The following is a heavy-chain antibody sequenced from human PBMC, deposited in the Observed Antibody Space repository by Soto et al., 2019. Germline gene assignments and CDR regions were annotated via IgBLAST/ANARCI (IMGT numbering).Heavy chain of an antibody. Sequence: GGSLRLSCAASGFTFSSYAMSWVRQAPGKGLEWVSAISGSGGSTYYADSVKGRFTISRDNSKNTLYLQMNSLRAEDTAVYYCAKGLDFWSGYYTQCFDYWGQGTLVTVSS. CDR1: GFTFSSYA. CDR3: AKGLDFWSGYYTQCFDY. D-gene: IGHD3-3*01. V-gene: IGHV3-23*01. J-gene: IGHJ4*02. CDR2: ISGSGGST.